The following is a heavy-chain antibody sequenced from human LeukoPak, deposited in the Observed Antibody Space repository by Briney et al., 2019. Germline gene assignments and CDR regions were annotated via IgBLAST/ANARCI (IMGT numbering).Heavy chain of an antibody. CDR3: ARLCIAVAGTKWFDP. Sequence: GESLKISCKVSGYTFISYLIGWVRPMPGKGLEWMGIIYPGDSDTRYSPSFQGQVTISADKSISTAYLQRSSLKASDTAMYYCARLCIAVAGTKWFDPWGQGTLVTVSS. J-gene: IGHJ5*02. CDR1: GYTFISYL. V-gene: IGHV5-51*01. D-gene: IGHD6-19*01. CDR2: IYPGDSDT.